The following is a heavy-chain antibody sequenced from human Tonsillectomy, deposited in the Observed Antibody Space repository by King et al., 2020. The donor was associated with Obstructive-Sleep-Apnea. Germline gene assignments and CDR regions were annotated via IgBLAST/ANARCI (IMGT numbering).Heavy chain of an antibody. CDR2: IRFDGTNT. Sequence: VQLVESGGDVVQPGRSLRLSCAASGFSFSNYGMHWVRQAPGKGLEWVAFIRFDGTNTYYADSVKGRFTISRDSSKNTLYLQMNSLRVEDTAVYYCSRDRYGSGTYYQRDKFDFWGQGTLVTVSS. CDR1: GFSFSNYG. V-gene: IGHV3-30*02. CDR3: SRDRYGSGTYYQRDKFDF. J-gene: IGHJ4*02. D-gene: IGHD3-10*01.